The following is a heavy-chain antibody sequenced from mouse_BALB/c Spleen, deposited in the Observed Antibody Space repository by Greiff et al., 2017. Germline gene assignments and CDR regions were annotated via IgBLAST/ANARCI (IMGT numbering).Heavy chain of an antibody. V-gene: IGHV1-87*01. CDR2: IYPGDGDT. CDR1: GYTFTSYW. D-gene: IGHD1-1*01. J-gene: IGHJ1*01. CDR3: ARESYYYGSSFLAFDV. Sequence: QVQLQQSGAELARPGASVKLSCKASGYTFTSYWMQWVKQRPGQGLEWIGAIYPGDGDTRYTQKFKGKATLTADKSSSTAYMQLSSLASEDSAVYYCARESYYYGSSFLAFDVWGAGTTVTVSS.